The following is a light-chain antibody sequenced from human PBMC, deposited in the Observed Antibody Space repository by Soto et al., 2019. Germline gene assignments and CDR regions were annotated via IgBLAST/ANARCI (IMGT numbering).Light chain of an antibody. CDR2: GAS. CDR1: QSVSSN. J-gene: IGKJ2*01. Sequence: EIVMTQSPATLSVSPGERATLSCRASQSVSSNLAWYQQKPGQAPRLLIYGASTRATGIPARFSGSGSGTEFTLTINSLQSEDFAVYYCHRYNHWSTFGQGTKLEIK. CDR3: HRYNHWST. V-gene: IGKV3-15*01.